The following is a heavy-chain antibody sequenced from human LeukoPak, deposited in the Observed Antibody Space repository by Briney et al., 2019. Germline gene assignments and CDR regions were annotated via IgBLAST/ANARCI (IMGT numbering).Heavy chain of an antibody. CDR2: INPNSGGT. V-gene: IGHV1-2*02. D-gene: IGHD6-19*01. CDR1: GYTFTGYY. J-gene: IGHJ4*02. CDR3: AGVYSSGWYYFDY. Sequence: ASVKVSCKASGYTFTGYYMHWVRQAPGQGLEWMGWINPNSGGTNYAQKFQGRVTVTRDTSISTAYMELSRLRSDDTAVYYCAGVYSSGWYYFDYWGQGTLVTVSS.